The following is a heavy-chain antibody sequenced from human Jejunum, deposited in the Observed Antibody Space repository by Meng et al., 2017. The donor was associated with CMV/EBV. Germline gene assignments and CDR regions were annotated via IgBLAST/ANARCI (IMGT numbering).Heavy chain of an antibody. CDR2: VYSVGTNT. Sequence: AASGFSFPSYAMSWVRQAPGKGLEWVAIVYSVGTNTYYADSVKGRFTISRDNYRNTVYLQMNGLRDDDTAVYYCAGVDLPSTFSFSLWGQGALVTVSS. CDR3: AGVDLPSTFSFSL. D-gene: IGHD2/OR15-2a*01. CDR1: GFSFPSYA. V-gene: IGHV3-23*03. J-gene: IGHJ4*02.